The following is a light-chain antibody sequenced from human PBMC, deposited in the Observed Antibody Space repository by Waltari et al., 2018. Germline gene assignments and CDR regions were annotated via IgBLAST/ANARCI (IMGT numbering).Light chain of an antibody. CDR3: ASWDDSLTGSWV. CDR2: NNN. V-gene: IGLV1-44*01. J-gene: IGLJ3*02. CDR1: NSTIGRND. Sequence: QSVVTQPPSVSGTPGQRVTISCSGSNSTIGRNDVNWYQQLPGTAPKLLIYNNNQRPSGVPDRFSGSKSGSSASLAISGLQSEDEGDYYCASWDDSLTGSWVFGGGTKLTVL.